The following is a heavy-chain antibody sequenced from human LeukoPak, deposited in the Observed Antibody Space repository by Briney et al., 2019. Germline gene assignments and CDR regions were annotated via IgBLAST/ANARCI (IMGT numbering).Heavy chain of an antibody. Sequence: GGSLRLSCAASGFTFDDYAMHWVRQAPGKGLEWVPGISWSSGSIGYADSVKGRFTIYRDNAKNSLYLQMNSLRDEDTALYYCAKDRRSGIAAAGTRYYFDSWGQGTLVTVSS. CDR1: GFTFDDYA. CDR2: ISWSSGSI. J-gene: IGHJ4*02. CDR3: AKDRRSGIAAAGTRYYFDS. D-gene: IGHD6-13*01. V-gene: IGHV3-9*01.